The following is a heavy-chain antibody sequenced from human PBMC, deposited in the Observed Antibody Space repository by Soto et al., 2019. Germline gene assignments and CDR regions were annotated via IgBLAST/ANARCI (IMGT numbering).Heavy chain of an antibody. CDR2: IIPIFGTA. V-gene: IGHV1-69*13. CDR1: GGTFSSYA. D-gene: IGHD3-10*01. J-gene: IGHJ6*03. Sequence: SVKVSCKASGGTFSSYAISWVRQAPGQGLEWMGGIIPIFGTASYAQKFQGRVTITADESTSTAYMELSSLRSEDTAVYYCARDGGGVWFGERGTPHYYYYYMDVWGKGTTVTVSS. CDR3: ARDGGGVWFGERGTPHYYYYYMDV.